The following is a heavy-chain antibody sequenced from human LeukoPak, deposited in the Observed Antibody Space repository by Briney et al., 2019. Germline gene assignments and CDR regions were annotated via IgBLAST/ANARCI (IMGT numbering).Heavy chain of an antibody. V-gene: IGHV5-51*01. D-gene: IGHD3-3*01. Sequence: NLGASLQISCKGSGSIFTSYWIGWVRQLPGKGLEWMGIIYPGDSDTRYSPSFQRQVTISADKSISTAYLQWSSLKALYSAMDYCSSFFYEFWSGYRGAAFDNWGQGTMVTVSS. CDR1: GSIFTSYW. J-gene: IGHJ3*02. CDR2: IYPGDSDT. CDR3: SSFFYEFWSGYRGAAFDN.